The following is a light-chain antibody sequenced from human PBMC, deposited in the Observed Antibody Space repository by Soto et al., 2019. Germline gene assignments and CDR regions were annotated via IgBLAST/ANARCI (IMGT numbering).Light chain of an antibody. V-gene: IGKV3-20*01. J-gene: IGKJ3*01. CDR2: GAY. Sequence: EVVLAQSPATLSLSPGERATLSCRASQSVTSNYLAWYQQKPGQTPRLLIYGAYSRATGTPDRFSGSGSGTDFTLTISRLEPEDFAVYYCQQYGGVPFTFGPGTKVDIK. CDR3: QQYGGVPFT. CDR1: QSVTSNY.